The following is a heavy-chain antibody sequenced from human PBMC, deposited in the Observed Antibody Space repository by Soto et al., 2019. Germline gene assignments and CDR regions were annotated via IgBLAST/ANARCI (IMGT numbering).Heavy chain of an antibody. D-gene: IGHD1-26*01. J-gene: IGHJ5*02. CDR1: GNTFTAYY. CDR3: ALWDNSPNSAFDP. Sequence: QVQLVQSGAEVKMPGASVRVSCKASGNTFTAYYIHWLRQAPGQGLEWMGWINPTSGGTVYAQNFQGRLPITRDTSISTAYMELSSLRSGDTAVFYCALWDNSPNSAFDPWGQGTLVTVSS. CDR2: INPTSGGT. V-gene: IGHV1-2*02.